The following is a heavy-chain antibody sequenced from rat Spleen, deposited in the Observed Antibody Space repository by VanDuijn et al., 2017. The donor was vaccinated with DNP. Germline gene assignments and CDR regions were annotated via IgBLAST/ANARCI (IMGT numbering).Heavy chain of an antibody. Sequence: EVQLVESGGGLVQPGRSLKLSCAASGFTFSDYYMAWVRQVPGKGLEWVASVPSSGGSTYYPDSVKGRFIISRDNAKSTLYLQMDSLRSEETATYYCARITIAANYFDYWGQGVMVTVSS. V-gene: IGHV5S11*01. J-gene: IGHJ2*01. CDR2: VPSSGGST. CDR3: ARITIAANYFDY. D-gene: IGHD1-2*01. CDR1: GFTFSDYY.